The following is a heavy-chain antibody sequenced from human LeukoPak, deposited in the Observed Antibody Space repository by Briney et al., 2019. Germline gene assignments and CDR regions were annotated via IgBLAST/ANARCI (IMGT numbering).Heavy chain of an antibody. V-gene: IGHV3-23*01. J-gene: IGHJ4*02. CDR1: GFTFSYYA. Sequence: GGSLRLSCAASGFTFSYYAMSWVRQAPGRGLEWVSGISGSGGRIYYADSVKGRFTISRDNSKNTLFLQMGSLRSEDMAVYYCARGGWLQPLPFDYWGQGTLVTVSS. CDR2: ISGSGGRI. D-gene: IGHD5-24*01. CDR3: ARGGWLQPLPFDY.